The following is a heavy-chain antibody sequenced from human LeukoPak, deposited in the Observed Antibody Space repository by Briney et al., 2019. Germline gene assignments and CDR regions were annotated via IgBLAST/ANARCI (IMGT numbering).Heavy chain of an antibody. J-gene: IGHJ4*02. CDR1: GDSVTSSY. CDR3: ARLDCLVEGCYNH. V-gene: IGHV4-59*08. CDR2: VSSDGTT. Sequence: PSETLSLTCSVSGDSVTSSYWNWIRQPPGKGLEWIGYVSSDGTTNYTPSLRSRLIMSVDTAKHDISLILTSVTAADTAIYYCARLDCLVEGCYNHWGRGTLVTVSS. D-gene: IGHD5-24*01.